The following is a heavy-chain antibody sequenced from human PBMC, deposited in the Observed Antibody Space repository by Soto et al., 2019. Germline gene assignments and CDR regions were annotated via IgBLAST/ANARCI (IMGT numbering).Heavy chain of an antibody. CDR3: ASSTLGGSSPYYFDY. J-gene: IGHJ4*02. V-gene: IGHV4-39*01. CDR1: GGSISSSSYY. CDR2: IYYSGST. Sequence: PSETLSLTCTVSGGSISSSSYYWGWIRQPPGKGLEWIGGIYYSGSTYYNPSLKSRVTISVDTSKNQFSLKLSSVTAADTAVYYCASSTLGGSSPYYFDYWGQGTLVTVSS. D-gene: IGHD1-26*01.